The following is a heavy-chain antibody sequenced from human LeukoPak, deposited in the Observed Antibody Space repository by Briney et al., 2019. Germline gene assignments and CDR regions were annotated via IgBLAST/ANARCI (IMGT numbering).Heavy chain of an antibody. V-gene: IGHV3-23*01. Sequence: GGFLRSPFTASGSAFCANGMTWGRQAPGKGLEWVSGISGSGGSTYYADSVKGRFTISSDNSKNTLHLPMNSLRVEDTAVYYGRKDFSTEDTKRIDPWGQGTLVTVSS. CDR2: ISGSGGST. CDR3: RKDFSTEDTKRIDP. CDR1: GSAFCANG. D-gene: IGHD5-18*01. J-gene: IGHJ5*02.